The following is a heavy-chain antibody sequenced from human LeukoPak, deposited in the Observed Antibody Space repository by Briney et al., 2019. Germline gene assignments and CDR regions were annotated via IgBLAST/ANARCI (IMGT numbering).Heavy chain of an antibody. D-gene: IGHD2-8*01. J-gene: IGHJ4*02. CDR3: AKHAVAYCVNGICYERGYYFDY. CDR2: ISGSGGST. CDR1: GFTFSSYS. Sequence: GGSLRLSCAASGFTFSSYSMNWVRQAPGKGLEWVSGISGSGGSTYYADSVKGRFTISRDKSKNTLYVQMNSLRAEDTAVYYCAKHAVAYCVNGICYERGYYFDYWGQGTLVTVSS. V-gene: IGHV3-23*01.